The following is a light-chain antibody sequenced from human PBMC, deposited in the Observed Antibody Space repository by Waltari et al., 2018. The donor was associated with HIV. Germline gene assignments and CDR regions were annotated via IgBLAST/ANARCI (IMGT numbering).Light chain of an antibody. CDR1: SLSGQY. V-gene: IGLV3-25*03. Sequence: SYELTQPPSVSVSPGQTVTLTFSGDSLSGQYDYWYQQRPGQALVAIIYKDTERPAGIPERFSGSSSGKTVTLIISEAQTEDEADYYCQSADSSGGFRVFGGGTRLSVL. CDR2: KDT. J-gene: IGLJ3*02. CDR3: QSADSSGGFRV.